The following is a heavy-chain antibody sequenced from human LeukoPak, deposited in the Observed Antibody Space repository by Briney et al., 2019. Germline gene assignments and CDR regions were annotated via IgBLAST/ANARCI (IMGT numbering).Heavy chain of an antibody. J-gene: IGHJ5*02. V-gene: IGHV4-59*06. CDR1: GGSISSYY. D-gene: IGHD2-15*01. Sequence: SETLSLTRTVSGGSISSYYWSWIRQHPGKGLEWIGYIYYSGSTYYNPSLKSRVTISVDTSKNQFSLKLSSVTAADTAVYYCAGDFQYCSGGSCYSEWFDPWGQGTLVTVSS. CDR2: IYYSGST. CDR3: AGDFQYCSGGSCYSEWFDP.